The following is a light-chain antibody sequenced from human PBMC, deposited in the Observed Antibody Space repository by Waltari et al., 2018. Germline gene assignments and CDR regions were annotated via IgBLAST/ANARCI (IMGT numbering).Light chain of an antibody. J-gene: IGKJ1*01. Sequence: EIVLTQFPGTLSLSAGERATLSCRASQSITRNYLAWLQQKPGQPPRLLIYGATNGATGVPDRFSGSGSGTDFTLTIARLEPEDFAVYYCHQYGTSPWTFGQGTKVEI. CDR1: QSITRNY. CDR2: GAT. CDR3: HQYGTSPWT. V-gene: IGKV3-20*01.